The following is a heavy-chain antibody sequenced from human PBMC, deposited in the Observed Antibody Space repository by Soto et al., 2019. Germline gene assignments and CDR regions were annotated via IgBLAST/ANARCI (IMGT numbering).Heavy chain of an antibody. J-gene: IGHJ4*02. CDR1: GFTFTNYW. CDR3: GSVFEY. V-gene: IGHV3-74*01. CDR2: INNDGSGT. Sequence: GGSLRLSCAVSGFTFTNYWMHWVRQAPGKGLVWVSHINNDGSGTSYADSVKGRFTISRDNAKNTLYLQMDSLRAEDTGVYFCGSVFEYWGQGTPVTVSS.